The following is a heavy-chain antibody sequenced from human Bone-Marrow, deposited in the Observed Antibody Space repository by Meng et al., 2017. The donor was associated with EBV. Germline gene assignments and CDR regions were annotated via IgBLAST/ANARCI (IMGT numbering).Heavy chain of an antibody. J-gene: IGHJ4*02. V-gene: IGHV1-69*01. Sequence: QVAHSGAEVKKPXPSVTVSCQXSGGPFRNSAISWVRQAPGQWLEWIGGLIPMFGTANYAQKFQDRVTITADESTTTGYMEMSSLRSEDTAVYYCARDSPSTTGAPTCDYWGQGTLVTVSS. CDR1: GGPFRNSA. CDR3: ARDSPSTTGAPTCDY. D-gene: IGHD1-1*01. CDR2: LIPMFGTA.